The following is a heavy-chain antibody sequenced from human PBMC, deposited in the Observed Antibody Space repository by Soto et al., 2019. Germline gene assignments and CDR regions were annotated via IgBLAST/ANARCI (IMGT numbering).Heavy chain of an antibody. J-gene: IGHJ6*02. CDR2: ISSSGPYT. D-gene: IGHD3-10*01. Sequence: GGALRLSCAASGITFTDYGFNWVRQASGKGLEWVSSISSSGPYTSYADSVKGRFTLSRDNAKNSLSLHMNNLRAEDTAVYYCARDPRSGFGWRYYYYYGMDVWGQGTTVTVSS. V-gene: IGHV3-21*06. CDR3: ARDPRSGFGWRYYYYYGMDV. CDR1: GITFTDYG.